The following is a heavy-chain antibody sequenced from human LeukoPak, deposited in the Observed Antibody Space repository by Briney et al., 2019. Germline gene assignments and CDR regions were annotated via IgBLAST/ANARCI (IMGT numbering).Heavy chain of an antibody. D-gene: IGHD5-24*01. CDR1: GFTFSSYA. CDR2: ISYDGSNK. CDR3: ARVVGDGYNVDY. J-gene: IGHJ4*02. Sequence: GGSLRLSCAASGFTFSSYAMHWVRQAPGKGLEWVAVISYDGSNKYYADSVKGRFTISRDNSKNTLYLQMNSLRAEDTAVYYCARVVGDGYNVDYWGQGTLVTVSS. V-gene: IGHV3-30-3*01.